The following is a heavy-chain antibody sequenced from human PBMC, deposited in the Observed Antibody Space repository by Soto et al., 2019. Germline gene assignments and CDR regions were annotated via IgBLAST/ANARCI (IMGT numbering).Heavy chain of an antibody. J-gene: IGHJ6*02. V-gene: IGHV3-23*01. CDR1: GLTFSSNY. Sequence: GGSLRLSCAASGLTFSSNYMTWVRQAPGKGLEWVSDIIDSGGSTYYADSVKGRFTISRDNSKSTLYLQMNSLRAEDTALYYCAKGRSYYYYYGVDVWGQGTTVTVSS. CDR3: AKGRSYYYYYGVDV. CDR2: IIDSGGST.